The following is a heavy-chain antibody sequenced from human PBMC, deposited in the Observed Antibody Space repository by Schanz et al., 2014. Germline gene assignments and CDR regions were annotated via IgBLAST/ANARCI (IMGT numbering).Heavy chain of an antibody. CDR2: ISGSGGST. V-gene: IGHV3-23*01. CDR3: ARDGNYYGSRNYYKTPYYCDY. CDR1: GFTFSSYA. J-gene: IGHJ4*02. D-gene: IGHD3-10*01. Sequence: EVQLLDSGGGLVQPGGSLRLSCAASGFTFSSYAMHWVRQASGKGLEWVSAISGSGGSTYYADSVKGRFTISRDNSKNTLHLQVTSLRAEDTAIYYCARDGNYYGSRNYYKTPYYCDYWGQGTLVTVSS.